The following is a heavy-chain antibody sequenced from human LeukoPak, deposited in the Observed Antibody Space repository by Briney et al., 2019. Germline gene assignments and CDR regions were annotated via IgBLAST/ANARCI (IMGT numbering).Heavy chain of an antibody. CDR1: GFTFGSYD. Sequence: QPGWSLRLSCAASGFTFGSYDMYWVRQAPGKGLEWVALISYDGGNKYYADSVKGRFTISRDNSKNTLYLQMDSLRVEDTAVYYCAKSSSSWFYFDYWGQGTLVTVSS. D-gene: IGHD6-13*01. CDR3: AKSSSSWFYFDY. CDR2: ISYDGGNK. J-gene: IGHJ4*02. V-gene: IGHV3-30*18.